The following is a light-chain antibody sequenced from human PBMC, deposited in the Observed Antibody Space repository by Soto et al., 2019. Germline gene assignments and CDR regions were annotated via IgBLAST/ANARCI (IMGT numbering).Light chain of an antibody. Sequence: DIVLTQSPESLAVSLGERATINCRSSQTLFYNSINKNYLLWYQQKPGQPPKLLIYWASSRESGVPDRFGGNGSGTDFPPTTNSLRAEDGAVYYGQHHYNPPFPFGGGTKVEVK. V-gene: IGKV4-1*01. CDR2: WAS. J-gene: IGKJ4*01. CDR1: QTLFYNSINKNY. CDR3: QHHYNPPFP.